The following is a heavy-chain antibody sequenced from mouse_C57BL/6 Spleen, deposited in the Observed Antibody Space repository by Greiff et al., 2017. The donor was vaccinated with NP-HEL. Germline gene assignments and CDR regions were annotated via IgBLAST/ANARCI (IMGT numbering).Heavy chain of an antibody. Sequence: QVQLQQSGPELVKPGASVKISCKASGYAFSSSWMNWVKQRPGKGLEWIGRIYPGDGDTNYIGKFKGKATLTADKSSSTAYMQLSSLTSEDSAVYFCARGPYYGSSYWYFDVWGTGTTVTVSS. CDR3: ARGPYYGSSYWYFDV. CDR2: IYPGDGDT. D-gene: IGHD1-1*01. V-gene: IGHV1-82*01. CDR1: GYAFSSSW. J-gene: IGHJ1*03.